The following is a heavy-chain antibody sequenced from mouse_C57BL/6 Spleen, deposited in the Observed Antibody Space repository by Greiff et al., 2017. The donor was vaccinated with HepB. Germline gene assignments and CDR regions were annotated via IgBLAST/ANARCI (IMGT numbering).Heavy chain of an antibody. CDR1: GYAFSSSW. V-gene: IGHV1-82*01. J-gene: IGHJ3*01. Sequence: QVQLKQSGPELVKPGASVKISCKASGYAFSSSWMNWVKQRPGKGLEWIGRIYPGDGDTNYNGKFKGKATLTADKSSSTAYMQLSSLTSEDSAVYFCARSGTYYSNYDWFAYWGQGTLVTVSA. D-gene: IGHD2-5*01. CDR3: ARSGTYYSNYDWFAY. CDR2: IYPGDGDT.